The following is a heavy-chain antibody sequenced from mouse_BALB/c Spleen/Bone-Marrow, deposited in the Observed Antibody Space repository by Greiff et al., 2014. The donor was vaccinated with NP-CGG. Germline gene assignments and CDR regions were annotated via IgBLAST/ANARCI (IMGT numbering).Heavy chain of an antibody. CDR2: IYPGSGST. Sequence: LQQPGSELVRPGASVKLSCKASGYTFTSYWMHWVKQRPGQGLEWIGNIYPGSGSTNYDEKFKSKATLTVDTSSSTAYMQLSSLTSEDSAVYYCTRGGVCYAYGGAWFAYWGQGTLVTVSA. J-gene: IGHJ3*01. D-gene: IGHD2-2*01. CDR3: TRGGVCYAYGGAWFAY. V-gene: IGHV1S22*01. CDR1: GYTFTSYW.